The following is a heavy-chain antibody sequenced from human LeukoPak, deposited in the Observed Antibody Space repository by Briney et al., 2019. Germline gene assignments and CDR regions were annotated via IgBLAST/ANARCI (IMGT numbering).Heavy chain of an antibody. CDR2: IYHSGIT. V-gene: IGHV4-4*02. J-gene: IGHJ4*02. D-gene: IGHD1-14*01. Sequence: SETLSLTCAVSGGSISSGNWWSWVRQPPGKGLEWIGEIYHSGITNYNPSLKSRVTISVDKSKNQFSLKLSSVTAADTAIYYCAREDPDRKIDYWGQGTLVTVSS. CDR3: AREDPDRKIDY. CDR1: GGSISSGNW.